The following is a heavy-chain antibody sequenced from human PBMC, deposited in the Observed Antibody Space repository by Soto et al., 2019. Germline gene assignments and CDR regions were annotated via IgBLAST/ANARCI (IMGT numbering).Heavy chain of an antibody. CDR2: ISYDGSKQ. D-gene: IGHD1-7*01. Sequence: QVQLVESGGGVVQPGRSLRLSCSASGFTFSDFEMYWVRQAPGKGLDWVSFISYDGSKQYYAGSVKGRFTVSRDNSKNTLFLLTNSLRPEDPAVYFCARRTGTAPRFDYWGQGTLVTVSS. CDR3: ARRTGTAPRFDY. V-gene: IGHV3-30-3*01. CDR1: GFTFSDFE. J-gene: IGHJ4*02.